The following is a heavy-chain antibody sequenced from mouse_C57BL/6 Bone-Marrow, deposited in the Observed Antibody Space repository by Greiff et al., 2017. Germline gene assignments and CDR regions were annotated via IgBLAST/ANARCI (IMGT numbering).Heavy chain of an antibody. V-gene: IGHV1-4*01. Sequence: VQLQQSGAELARPGASVKMSCKASGYTFTSYTMHWVKQRPGQGLEWIGYINPSSGYTKYNQKFKDKATLTADTSSNTAYLQLSSLTSEDTAVYYCSSFDGNYFDFWGQGTPLTVAS. CDR2: INPSSGYT. J-gene: IGHJ2*01. CDR1: GYTFTSYT. CDR3: SSFDGNYFDF. D-gene: IGHD2-3*01.